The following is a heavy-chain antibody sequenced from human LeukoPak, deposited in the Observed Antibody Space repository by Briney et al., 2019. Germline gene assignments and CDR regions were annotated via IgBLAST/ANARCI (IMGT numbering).Heavy chain of an antibody. Sequence: SAKVSCKTSGGTFSDYRFSWVGQAPGQGTEWMGRINPMFGITNYAQKFQGRVTITADKSTSTAYMEVSSLRSEDTAVYYCARVVQRDAHYYYHAMDVWGQGTTVTVSS. V-gene: IGHV1-69*04. CDR1: GGTFSDYR. CDR3: ARVVQRDAHYYYHAMDV. CDR2: INPMFGIT. D-gene: IGHD2-2*01. J-gene: IGHJ6*02.